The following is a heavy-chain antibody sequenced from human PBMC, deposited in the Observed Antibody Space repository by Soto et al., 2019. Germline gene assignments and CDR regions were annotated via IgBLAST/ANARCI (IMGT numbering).Heavy chain of an antibody. V-gene: IGHV3-23*05. CDR2: IKSSGSPT. CDR3: AKTPRGGASGDWYFDL. J-gene: IGHJ2*01. Sequence: EAQLLESGGGWVQPGGSLRLSCAASGFTFSTYAMTWVRLAPGRGLEWVLGIKSSGSPTDYPESVKGRFTISRDNLMKTLFLDMNGMRAEDTAIYYCAKTPRGGASGDWYFDLWGRGTLVTVSS. CDR1: GFTFSTYA. D-gene: IGHD3-10*01.